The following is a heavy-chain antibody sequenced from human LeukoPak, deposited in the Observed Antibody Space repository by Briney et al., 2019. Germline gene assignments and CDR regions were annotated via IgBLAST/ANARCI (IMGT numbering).Heavy chain of an antibody. D-gene: IGHD3-22*01. CDR2: INPNSGGT. J-gene: IGHJ4*02. V-gene: IGHV1-2*06. CDR1: GYTFTGCY. Sequence: ASVKVSCKASGYTFTGCYMHWVRQAPGQGLEWMGRINPNSGGTNYAQKFQGRVTMTRDTSISTAYMELSRLRSDDTAVYYCAREGIDSSGYYYSSFDYWGQGTLVTVSS. CDR3: AREGIDSSGYYYSSFDY.